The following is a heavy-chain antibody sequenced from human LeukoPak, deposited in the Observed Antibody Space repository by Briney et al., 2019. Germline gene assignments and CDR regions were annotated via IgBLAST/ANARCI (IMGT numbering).Heavy chain of an antibody. D-gene: IGHD6-19*01. Sequence: GGSLRLSCAASGFIFSNYWMTWVRQAPGKALEWVANIKPDGSGEYYVDSLKGRFTISRDNAKNSLYLQMNSLRAEDTAVYYCARALHRVAGPFDYWGQGTLVTVSS. V-gene: IGHV3-7*03. CDR3: ARALHRVAGPFDY. J-gene: IGHJ4*02. CDR2: IKPDGSGE. CDR1: GFIFSNYW.